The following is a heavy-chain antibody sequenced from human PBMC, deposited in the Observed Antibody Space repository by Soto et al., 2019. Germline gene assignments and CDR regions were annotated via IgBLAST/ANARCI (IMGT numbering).Heavy chain of an antibody. J-gene: IGHJ4*02. CDR2: ISGSGGRT. CDR3: AEDRGAGELGPNWDCDC. CDR1: GFTFSTYG. V-gene: IGHV3-23*01. Sequence: EVQLLESGGGLVQPGGSLRLSCAVSGFTFSTYGMSWVRQAPGKGLEWVSGISGSGGRTYYADSVKGRFTISRDNSKNTVLLEMNSLRAEDTAVCYCAEDRGAGELGPNWDCDCWGQGTRVTVSS. D-gene: IGHD1-26*01.